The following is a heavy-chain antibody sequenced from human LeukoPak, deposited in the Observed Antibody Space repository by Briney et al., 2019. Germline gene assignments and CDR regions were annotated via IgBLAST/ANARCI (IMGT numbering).Heavy chain of an antibody. CDR2: IYHTGRT. CDR1: GGSISNGNW. V-gene: IGHV4-4*02. Sequence: SGTLSLTCDVSGGSISNGNWWSWVRQPPGKGLEWIGEIYHTGRTNYNPSLKSRVSISVDKSKNQLSLNLNSVTAADTAVYYCVRCGIYCLDYWGQGTLVTVSS. CDR3: VRCGIYCLDY. D-gene: IGHD1-26*01. J-gene: IGHJ4*02.